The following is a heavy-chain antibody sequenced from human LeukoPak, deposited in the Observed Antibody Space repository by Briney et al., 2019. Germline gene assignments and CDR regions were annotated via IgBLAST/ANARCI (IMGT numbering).Heavy chain of an antibody. CDR1: GFTFSTSG. CDR2: ITYDGSYK. J-gene: IGHJ3*02. V-gene: IGHV3-30*03. D-gene: IGHD3-16*01. Sequence: GGSLRLSCAASGFTFSTSGMHWVRQSPGKGLEWMALITYDGSYKDFADSVQGRFTISRDNSKNTLYLQMNSLRPEDTAVYYCASWDPQLGDAFDIWGQGTMVTVSS. CDR3: ASWDPQLGDAFDI.